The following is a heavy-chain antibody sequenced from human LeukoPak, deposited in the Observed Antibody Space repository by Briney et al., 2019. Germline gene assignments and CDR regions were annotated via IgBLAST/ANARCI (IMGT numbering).Heavy chain of an antibody. D-gene: IGHD2-8*01. CDR2: IIPIFGTA. V-gene: IGHV1-69*05. CDR1: GGTFSSYA. Sequence: SVKVSCKASGGTFSSYAISWVRQAPGQGLEWMGGIIPIFGTANYAQKFQGRVTITTDESTSAAYMELSSLRSEDTAVYYCAREGYCTNGVCLGEFFDLWGRRTLVTVSS. J-gene: IGHJ2*01. CDR3: AREGYCTNGVCLGEFFDL.